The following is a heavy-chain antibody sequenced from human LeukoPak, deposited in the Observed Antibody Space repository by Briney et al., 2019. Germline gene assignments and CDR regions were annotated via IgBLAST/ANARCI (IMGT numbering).Heavy chain of an antibody. J-gene: IGHJ4*02. CDR1: GYTFASYG. CDR3: ARGGCSSTSCYYFDY. V-gene: IGHV1-18*01. Sequence: ASVKVSCKASGYTFASYGISWVRQAPGQGLEWMGWISAYNGNTNYAQKLQGRVTMTTDTSTSTAYMELRSLRSDDTAVYYCARGGCSSTSCYYFDYWGQGTLVTVSS. CDR2: ISAYNGNT. D-gene: IGHD2-2*01.